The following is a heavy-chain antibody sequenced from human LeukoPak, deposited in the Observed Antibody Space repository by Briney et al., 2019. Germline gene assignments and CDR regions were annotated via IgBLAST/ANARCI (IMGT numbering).Heavy chain of an antibody. Sequence: GGSLRLSCAASGFTFSSYSMNWVRQAPGKGLEWVSSISSSSSYIYYADSGKGRFTISRDNAKNSLYLQMNSLRAEDTAVYYCAVGAVADEGAFDIWGQGTMVTVSS. CDR1: GFTFSSYS. CDR2: ISSSSSYI. CDR3: AVGAVADEGAFDI. D-gene: IGHD6-19*01. J-gene: IGHJ3*02. V-gene: IGHV3-21*01.